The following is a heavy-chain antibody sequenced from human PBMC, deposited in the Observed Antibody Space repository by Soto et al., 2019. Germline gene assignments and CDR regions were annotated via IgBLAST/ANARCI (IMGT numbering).Heavy chain of an antibody. Sequence: PSETLSLTCTVSGGSISSYYWSWIRQPPGKGLEWIGYIHYSGSTNYNPSLKSRVTISVDTSKNQFSLKLTSVTAADTAVYFCAREDDGGDRDYYGLDVWGQGTTVTVSS. D-gene: IGHD2-21*02. CDR1: GGSISSYY. J-gene: IGHJ6*02. CDR3: AREDDGGDRDYYGLDV. CDR2: IHYSGST. V-gene: IGHV4-59*12.